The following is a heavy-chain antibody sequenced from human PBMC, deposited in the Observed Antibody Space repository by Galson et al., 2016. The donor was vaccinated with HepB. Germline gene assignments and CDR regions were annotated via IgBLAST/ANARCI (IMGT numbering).Heavy chain of an antibody. CDR3: VRDVPAGTTRFPSYGMDV. Sequence: SETLSLTCTVSGGSMSSSSYYWGWVRRPPGKGLEWIGSIYYTGNTYYNPSLKSRVTISVETFKNQFSLNLISVTAADTAVYFCVRDVPAGTTRFPSYGMDVWGNGTT. J-gene: IGHJ6*04. CDR1: GGSMSSSSYY. V-gene: IGHV4-39*01. D-gene: IGHD4-17*01. CDR2: IYYTGNT.